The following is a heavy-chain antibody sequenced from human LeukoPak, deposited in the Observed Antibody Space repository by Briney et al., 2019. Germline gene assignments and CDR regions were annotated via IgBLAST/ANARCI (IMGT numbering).Heavy chain of an antibody. CDR3: ARGHFGLDV. D-gene: IGHD3-3*02. J-gene: IGHJ6*02. CDR2: IRSSESSI. Sequence: GGSLRLSCAASGFIFSDYYMSWLRQAPGKGLEWISYIRSSESSIYYQDSVKGRFTISRDNAKNSLYLQMNSLRVEDTAVYYCARGHFGLDVWGRGTTVTVSS. V-gene: IGHV3-11*01. CDR1: GFIFSDYY.